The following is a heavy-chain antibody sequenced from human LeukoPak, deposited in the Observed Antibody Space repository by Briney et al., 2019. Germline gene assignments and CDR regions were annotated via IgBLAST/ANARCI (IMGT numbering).Heavy chain of an antibody. CDR1: GFTVSSNY. CDR3: ASELWFGEPHLEY. J-gene: IGHJ4*02. D-gene: IGHD3-10*01. CDR2: IYSGGST. V-gene: IGHV3-53*01. Sequence: GGSLRLSCAASGFTVSSNYMSWVRQAPGKGLEWVSVIYSGGSTYYADSVKGRFTISRDNSKNTLYLQMNSLKAEDTAVYYCASELWFGEPHLEYWGQGTLVTVSS.